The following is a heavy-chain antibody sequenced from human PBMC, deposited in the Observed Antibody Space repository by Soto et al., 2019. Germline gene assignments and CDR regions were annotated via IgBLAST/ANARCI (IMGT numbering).Heavy chain of an antibody. J-gene: IGHJ6*02. Sequence: ASVKVSCKSSGYTSTGYYIHWVRQAPGQGLEWMGWINPNSGGTNYAQKFQGRVTMTRDTSISTAYMELSRLRSDDTAVYYCAREEGYDILPGYYYYGMDVWGQGTTVTVSS. V-gene: IGHV1-2*02. CDR1: GYTSTGYY. CDR2: INPNSGGT. D-gene: IGHD3-9*01. CDR3: AREEGYDILPGYYYYGMDV.